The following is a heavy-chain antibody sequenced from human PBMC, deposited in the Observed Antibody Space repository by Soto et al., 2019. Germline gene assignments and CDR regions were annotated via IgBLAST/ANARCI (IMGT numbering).Heavy chain of an antibody. CDR3: ARASGYDKWDTLNY. D-gene: IGHD5-12*01. CDR1: GLTFRRYA. Sequence: QVQLVESGGGVVQPGRSLRLSCTASGLTFRRYAMNWVRQAPGKGLEWVASVAYDGGTEHYADSVKGRFTISRDNSKNTLSLQRNSLRVEDTAVFYWARASGYDKWDTLNYWGQGTQVTVSS. CDR2: VAYDGGTE. V-gene: IGHV3-30-3*01. J-gene: IGHJ4*02.